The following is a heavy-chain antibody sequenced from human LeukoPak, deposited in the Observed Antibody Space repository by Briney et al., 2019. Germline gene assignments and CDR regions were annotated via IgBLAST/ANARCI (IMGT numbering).Heavy chain of an antibody. CDR3: AKGSSPFDY. V-gene: IGHV3-30*18. J-gene: IGHJ4*02. CDR1: GFTFSSYG. CDR2: ISYDGSNK. Sequence: GGSLRLSCAASGFTFSSYGMHWVRQAPGKGLEWVAVISYDGSNKYYADSVKGRFTISRDNSKNTLYLQMNSLRAEDTAVYYCAKGSSPFDYWGQGTLVTVSS. D-gene: IGHD6-13*01.